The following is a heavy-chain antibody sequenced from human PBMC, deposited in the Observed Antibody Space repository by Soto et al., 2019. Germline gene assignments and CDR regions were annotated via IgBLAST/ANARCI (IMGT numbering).Heavy chain of an antibody. J-gene: IGHJ6*03. Sequence: ASVKVSCKASGFTFTSSAVQWVRQARGQRLEWIGWIVVGSGNTNYAQKFQERVTITRDMSTSTAYMELSSLRSEVTAVYYCARAGYCSSGSCYRGSYYYYYMDVWGKGTTVTVSS. CDR1: GFTFTSSA. V-gene: IGHV1-58*01. CDR3: ARAGYCSSGSCYRGSYYYYYMDV. D-gene: IGHD2-15*01. CDR2: IVVGSGNT.